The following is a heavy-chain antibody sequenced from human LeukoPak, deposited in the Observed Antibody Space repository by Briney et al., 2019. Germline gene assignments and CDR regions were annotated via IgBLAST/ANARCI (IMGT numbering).Heavy chain of an antibody. CDR3: ARDRDGSGNWFVP. J-gene: IGHJ5*02. CDR1: GGSISSSSYY. D-gene: IGHD3-10*01. Sequence: SETLSLTCTVSGGSISSSSYYWGWIRQPPGKGLEWIGSIYYSGSTYYNPSLKSRVTISVDTSKNQFSLKLSSVTAADTAVYYCARDRDGSGNWFVPWGQGTLVTVSS. V-gene: IGHV4-39*07. CDR2: IYYSGST.